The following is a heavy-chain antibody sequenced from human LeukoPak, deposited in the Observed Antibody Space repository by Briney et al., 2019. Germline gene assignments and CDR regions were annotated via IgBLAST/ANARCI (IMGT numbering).Heavy chain of an antibody. J-gene: IGHJ4*02. V-gene: IGHV4-59*12. D-gene: IGHD4-23*01. CDR2: IYYSGSA. CDR3: ARTYNGNSHFDY. Sequence: SETLSLTCTVSGGSISSYYWSWIRHPPGKGLEWIGYIYYSGSAYYNPSLRSRVTISVDTSKNQFSLRLSSMTAADTAVYYCARTYNGNSHFDYWGQGTLVTVSS. CDR1: GGSISSYY.